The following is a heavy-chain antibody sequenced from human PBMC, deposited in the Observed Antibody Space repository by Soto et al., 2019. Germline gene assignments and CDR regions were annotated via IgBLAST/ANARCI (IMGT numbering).Heavy chain of an antibody. J-gene: IGHJ3*02. CDR2: ISAYNGNT. CDR1: GYTFTSYG. Sequence: ASVKVSCKASGYTFTSYGISWVRQAPGQGLEWMGWISAYNGNTNYAQKLQGRVTMTTDTSTSTAYMELRSLRSDDTAVYYCARVGSLSGYGEVGAFDIWGQGTMDTVSS. V-gene: IGHV1-18*01. CDR3: ARVGSLSGYGEVGAFDI. D-gene: IGHD5-12*01.